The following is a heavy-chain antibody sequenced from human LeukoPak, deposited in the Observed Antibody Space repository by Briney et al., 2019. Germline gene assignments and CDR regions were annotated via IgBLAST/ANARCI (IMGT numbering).Heavy chain of an antibody. V-gene: IGHV3-7*01. D-gene: IGHD4/OR15-4a*01. CDR2: IKQDGSEK. CDR3: ARDTLGEGEDANYAVYYFDY. J-gene: IGHJ4*02. CDR1: GFTFSSYW. Sequence: GGSLRLSCAASGFTFSSYWMCWVRQAPGKGLEWVANIKQDGSEKYYADSVKGRFTISRDNGKNSLDLQMNSLRADDTAVYYCARDTLGEGEDANYAVYYFDYWGQGTVVTVSS.